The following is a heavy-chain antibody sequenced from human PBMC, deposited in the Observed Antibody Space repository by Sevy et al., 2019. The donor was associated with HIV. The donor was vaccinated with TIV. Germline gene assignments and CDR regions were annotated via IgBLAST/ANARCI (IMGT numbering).Heavy chain of an antibody. V-gene: IGHV3-23*01. CDR1: GFTFSSYA. CDR2: ISGSGGST. J-gene: IGHJ6*02. Sequence: GGSLRLSCAASGFTFSSYAMSWVRQAPGKGLEWVSGISGSGGSTYYADSVKGRFTISRDISKNTLYLQMNSLVAEDTAVYYCTKGGATVTTFRYGMDVWGQGTTVTVSS. CDR3: TKGGATVTTFRYGMDV. D-gene: IGHD4-4*01.